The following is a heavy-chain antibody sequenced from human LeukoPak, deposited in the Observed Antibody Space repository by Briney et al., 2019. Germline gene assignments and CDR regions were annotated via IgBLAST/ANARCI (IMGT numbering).Heavy chain of an antibody. CDR3: AKVPRQSGWYPLSDY. J-gene: IGHJ4*02. D-gene: IGHD6-13*01. CDR1: GFTFSSYA. Sequence: PGGSLRLSCAASGFTFSSYAMHWVRQAPGKGLEWVAVISYDGNNKYHAESVKGRFTISRDNSKNTLYLQMNSLRAEDTAVNYCAKVPRQSGWYPLSDYWGQGALVTVSS. CDR2: ISYDGNNK. V-gene: IGHV3-30*18.